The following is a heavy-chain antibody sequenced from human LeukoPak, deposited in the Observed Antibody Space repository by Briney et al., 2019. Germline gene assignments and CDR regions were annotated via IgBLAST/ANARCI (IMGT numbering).Heavy chain of an antibody. CDR3: ARGGQWNGYFDY. J-gene: IGHJ4*02. CDR2: INSDGSST. CDR1: GFTFSSYW. V-gene: IGHV3-74*01. D-gene: IGHD3-3*01. Sequence: PGGSLRLSCAASGFTFSSYWMHWVRQAPGKGLVLGSRINSDGSSTSYADSVKGRFTISRDNAKNTLYLQMNSLRAEDTAVHYCARGGQWNGYFDYWGQGTLVTVSS.